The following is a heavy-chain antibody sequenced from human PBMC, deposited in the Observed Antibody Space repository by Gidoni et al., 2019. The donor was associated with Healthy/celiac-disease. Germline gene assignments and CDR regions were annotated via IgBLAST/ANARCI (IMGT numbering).Heavy chain of an antibody. CDR3: ARAIGTGEWYFDL. J-gene: IGHJ2*01. D-gene: IGHD7-27*01. V-gene: IGHV2-70*15. Sequence: QVTLRESGPALVKPTQTLTRTCTFSGVSLSTSGRCVSGIRQPPGKALEWLARIDWDDDKYYSTSLKTTLTISKATSKNQVVLTLTNMDPVDTATYYCARAIGTGEWYFDLWGRGTLVTVSS. CDR2: IDWDDDK. CDR1: GVSLSTSGRC.